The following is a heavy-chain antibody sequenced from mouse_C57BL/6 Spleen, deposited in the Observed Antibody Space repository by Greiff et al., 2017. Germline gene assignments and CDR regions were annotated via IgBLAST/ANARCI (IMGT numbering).Heavy chain of an antibody. V-gene: IGHV1-20*01. J-gene: IGHJ4*01. CDR2: INPYNGDT. CDR1: GYSFTGYF. D-gene: IGHD2-3*01. CDR3: ARSGGYYDYYAIDY. Sequence: VQLQQSGPELVKPGDSVKISCKASGYSFTGYFMNWVMQSHGKSLEWIGRINPYNGDTFYNQKFKGKATLTVDKSSSTAHMELRSLTAEDSAVYYCARSGGYYDYYAIDYWGQGTSVTVSS.